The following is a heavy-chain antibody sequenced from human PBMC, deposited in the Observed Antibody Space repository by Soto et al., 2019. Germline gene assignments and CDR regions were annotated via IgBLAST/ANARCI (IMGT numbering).Heavy chain of an antibody. J-gene: IGHJ4*02. CDR3: ARPYSSGWYGDLDY. CDR2: ISYDGSNK. D-gene: IGHD6-19*01. V-gene: IGHV3-30-3*01. Sequence: GGSVRLSCTASVFTFSSYAMHWVRQAPGKGLEWVAVISYDGSNKYYADSVKGRFTISRDNSKNTMYLQMNSLRVEDTAVYYCARPYSSGWYGDLDYWGQGTLVTVSS. CDR1: VFTFSSYA.